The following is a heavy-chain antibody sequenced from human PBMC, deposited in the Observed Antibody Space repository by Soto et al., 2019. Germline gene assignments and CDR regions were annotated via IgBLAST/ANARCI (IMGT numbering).Heavy chain of an antibody. D-gene: IGHD6-19*01. V-gene: IGHV3-64D*08. J-gene: IGHJ5*02. CDR2: ISSNGGGT. CDR1: GFTFSSYA. CDR3: VKDKSVKWLAPFDP. Sequence: GGSLRLSCSASGFTFSSYAMHWVRQAPGKGLEYVSAISSNGGGTYYADSVKGRFTISRDNSKNTLYLQMSSLRAEDTAVYYCVKDKSVKWLAPFDPWGQGTLVTVSS.